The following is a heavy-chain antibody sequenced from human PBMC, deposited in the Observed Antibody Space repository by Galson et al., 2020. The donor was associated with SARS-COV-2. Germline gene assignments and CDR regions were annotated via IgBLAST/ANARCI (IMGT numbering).Heavy chain of an antibody. CDR1: RGTFSTSA. CDR2: ILPLLGIT. CDR3: AREYYDSSAYYSSDAFDI. Sequence: SVTVSCKASRGTFSTSAISWVRQAPGQGLEWMGGILPLLGITNSAQKFQGRVMITADKSTSPAYMELSSLRSEDTAVYYCAREYYDSSAYYSSDAFDIWGQGTMVTVSS. D-gene: IGHD3-22*01. J-gene: IGHJ3*02. V-gene: IGHV1-69*10.